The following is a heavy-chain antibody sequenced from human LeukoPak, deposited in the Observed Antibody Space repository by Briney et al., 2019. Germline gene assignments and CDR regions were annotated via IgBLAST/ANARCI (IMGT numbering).Heavy chain of an antibody. V-gene: IGHV4-39*07. CDR1: GGSISSSSYY. D-gene: IGHD6-13*01. Sequence: PSETLSLTCTVSGGSISSSSYYWGWIRQPPGKGLEWIGSIYYSGSTYYNPSPKSRVTISVDTSKNQFSLKLSSVTAADTAVYYCAREGIAAAGKTYGPQYYYYYMDVWGKGTTVTVSS. CDR2: IYYSGST. J-gene: IGHJ6*03. CDR3: AREGIAAAGKTYGPQYYYYYMDV.